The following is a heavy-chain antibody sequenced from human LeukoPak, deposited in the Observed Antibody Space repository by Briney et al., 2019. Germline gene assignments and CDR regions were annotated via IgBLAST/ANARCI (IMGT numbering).Heavy chain of an antibody. CDR2: INHSGST. CDR3: ARSGLMYDFWSGYLPPPFDY. D-gene: IGHD3-3*01. J-gene: IGHJ4*02. Sequence: SETLSLTCAVYGGSFCGYYWSWIRQPPGKGLEGIGEINHSGSTNYHPSLQSRVTISADTSKNQFSLKLSSVTAADTAVDYCARSGLMYDFWSGYLPPPFDYWGQGTLVTVSS. CDR1: GGSFCGYY. V-gene: IGHV4-34*01.